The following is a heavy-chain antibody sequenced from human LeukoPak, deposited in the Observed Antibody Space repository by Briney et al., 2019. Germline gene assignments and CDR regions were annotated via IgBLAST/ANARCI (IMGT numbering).Heavy chain of an antibody. Sequence: GGSLRLSCAASGFTFSSYAMSWVRQAPGKGLEWVSGISESGGTTHYADSVKGRFTISRDNSRKTLYLQMNSLRAEDTAVYYCAKALWFGELFLDSWGQGTLVTVSS. CDR2: ISESGGTT. J-gene: IGHJ4*02. CDR1: GFTFSSYA. D-gene: IGHD3-10*01. V-gene: IGHV3-23*01. CDR3: AKALWFGELFLDS.